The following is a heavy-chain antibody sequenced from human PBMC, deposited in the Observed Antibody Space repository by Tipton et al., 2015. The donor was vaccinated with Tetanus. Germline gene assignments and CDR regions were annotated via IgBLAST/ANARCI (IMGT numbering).Heavy chain of an antibody. Sequence: TLSLTCTVSGGSISSGDYYWSWIRQPPGKGLEWIGYIYYSGSTYYNPSLKSRVTISVDTSKNQFSLKLSSVTAADTAVYYCVCFLSNYGPQAAFDIWGQGTMVTVSS. V-gene: IGHV4-30-4*01. CDR3: VCFLSNYGPQAAFDI. D-gene: IGHD3-10*01. CDR1: GGSISSGDYY. J-gene: IGHJ3*02. CDR2: IYYSGST.